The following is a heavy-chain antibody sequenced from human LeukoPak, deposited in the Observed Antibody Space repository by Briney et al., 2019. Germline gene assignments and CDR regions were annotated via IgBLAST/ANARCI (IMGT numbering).Heavy chain of an antibody. J-gene: IGHJ6*02. V-gene: IGHV3-53*01. CDR1: GFAVSSDY. Sequence: GGSLRLSCAASGFAVSSDYMTWVRQTPAKGLEWVSFIYSDGTTYYADSVKGRFTISRDSSKNTLFLQMNSLRAEDTAMYYCARLQDTPGDYGMDVWGQGTTVTVSS. D-gene: IGHD3-10*01. CDR3: ARLQDTPGDYGMDV. CDR2: IYSDGTT.